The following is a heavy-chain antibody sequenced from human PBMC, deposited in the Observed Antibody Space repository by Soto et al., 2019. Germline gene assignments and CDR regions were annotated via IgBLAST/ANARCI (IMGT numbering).Heavy chain of an antibody. D-gene: IGHD3-10*01. CDR1: GYTFTSYT. CDR3: ARGDTMVLGVIIDYFYY. J-gene: IGHJ4*02. V-gene: IGHV1-3*04. CDR2: INTGNGNT. Sequence: QVQLVQSGAEVKKPGASVKVSCKASGYTFTSYTLHWVRQAPGQRLEWMGWINTGNGNTKHSQKFQGRVTITRDTSASTAYMELSSLRSEDTAVYYCARGDTMVLGVIIDYFYYWGQGTLVTVSS.